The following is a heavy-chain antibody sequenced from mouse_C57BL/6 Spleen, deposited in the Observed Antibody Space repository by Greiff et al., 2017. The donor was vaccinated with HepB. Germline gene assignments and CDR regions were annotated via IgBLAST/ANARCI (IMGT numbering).Heavy chain of an antibody. D-gene: IGHD4-1*01. V-gene: IGHV1-85*01. CDR3: ARSRTGTFMDY. Sequence: QVHVKQSGPELVKPGASVKLSCKASGYTFTSYDINWVKQRPGQGLEWIGWIYPRDGSTKYNEKFKGKATLTVDTSSSTAYMELHSLTSEDSAVYFCARSRTGTFMDYWGQGTSVTVSS. CDR2: IYPRDGST. CDR1: GYTFTSYD. J-gene: IGHJ4*01.